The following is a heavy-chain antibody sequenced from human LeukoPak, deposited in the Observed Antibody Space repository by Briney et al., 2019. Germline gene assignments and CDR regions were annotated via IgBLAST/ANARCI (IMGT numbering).Heavy chain of an antibody. D-gene: IGHD5-18*01. CDR3: TRARGYSYGYMDY. Sequence: PGGSLRLSCTASGFTFGDYAMSWVRQAPGKGLEWVGFIRSKAYGGTTEYAASVKGRFTISRDDSKSIAYLQMNSLKTEDTAVYYCTRARGYSYGYMDYWGQGALVTVSS. CDR1: GFTFGDYA. V-gene: IGHV3-49*04. CDR2: IRSKAYGGTT. J-gene: IGHJ4*02.